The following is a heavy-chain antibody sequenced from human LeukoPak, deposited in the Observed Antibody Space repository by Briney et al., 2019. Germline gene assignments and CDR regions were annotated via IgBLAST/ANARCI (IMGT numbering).Heavy chain of an antibody. CDR2: IQYDGNNK. CDR1: GFTFSSYG. V-gene: IGHV3-30*02. Sequence: GGSLRLSCAASGFTFSSYGMHWVRQAPGKGLEWVAFIQYDGNNKYYADSVKGRFNISRDSSQNTVYLQMNSLRAEDTAVYYCAKTPLVRDYWGQGTRVTVSS. J-gene: IGHJ4*02. D-gene: IGHD3-10*01. CDR3: AKTPLVRDY.